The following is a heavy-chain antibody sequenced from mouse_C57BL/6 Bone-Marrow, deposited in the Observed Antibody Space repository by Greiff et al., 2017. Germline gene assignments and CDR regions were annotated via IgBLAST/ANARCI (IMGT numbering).Heavy chain of an antibody. CDR1: EYDFPSHD. D-gene: IGHD2-1*01. Sequence: EVQLVESGGGLVQPGESLKLSCESNEYDFPSHDMSWVRKTPEKRLALVAAINSDGGSTYSPDTMARRFSISRDKTKKTLYLQMSSLRSEDTALYYCARRGNYEGYVDVWGTGTTVTVSS. J-gene: IGHJ1*03. CDR3: ARRGNYEGYVDV. V-gene: IGHV5-2*01. CDR2: INSDGGST.